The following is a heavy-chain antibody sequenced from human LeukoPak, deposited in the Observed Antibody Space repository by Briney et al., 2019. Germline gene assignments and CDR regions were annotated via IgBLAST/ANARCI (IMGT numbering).Heavy chain of an antibody. J-gene: IGHJ6*02. CDR2: IYYSGST. CDR1: GGSISIYY. D-gene: IGHD6-6*01. V-gene: IGHV4-39*01. CDR3: ARHDLYIAARPNYYYYGMDV. Sequence: SETLSLTCTVSGGSISIYYWSWIRQPPGKGLEWIGSIYYSGSTYYNPSLKSRVTISVDTSKNQFSLKLSSVTAADTAVYYCARHDLYIAARPNYYYYGMDVWGQGTTVTVSS.